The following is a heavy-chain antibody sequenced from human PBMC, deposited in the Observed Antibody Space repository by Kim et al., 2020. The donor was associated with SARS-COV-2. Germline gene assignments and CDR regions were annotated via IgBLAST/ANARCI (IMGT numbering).Heavy chain of an antibody. V-gene: IGHV3-23*01. Sequence: ADSVKGRFTIARDNSKNTLYLQMNSLRAEDTAVYYCAKDLRGGSYYWFDPWGQGTLVTVSS. J-gene: IGHJ5*02. D-gene: IGHD1-26*01. CDR3: AKDLRGGSYYWFDP.